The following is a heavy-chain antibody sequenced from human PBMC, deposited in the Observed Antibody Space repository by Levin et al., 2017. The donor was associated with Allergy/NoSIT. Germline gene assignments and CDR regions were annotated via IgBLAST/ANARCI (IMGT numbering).Heavy chain of an antibody. CDR2: IRSKAYGGTT. J-gene: IGHJ4*02. CDR1: GFTFGDYA. CDR3: TRLFDWLSSQLTPFDY. V-gene: IGHV3-49*03. D-gene: IGHD3-9*01. Sequence: GESLKISCTASGFTFGDYAMSWFRQAPGKGLEWVGFIRSKAYGGTTEYAASVKGRFTISRDDSKSIAYLQMNSLKTEDTAVYYCTRLFDWLSSQLTPFDYWGQGTLVTVSS.